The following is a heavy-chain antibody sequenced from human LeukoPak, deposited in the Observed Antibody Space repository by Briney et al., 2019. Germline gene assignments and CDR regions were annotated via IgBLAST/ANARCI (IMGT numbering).Heavy chain of an antibody. V-gene: IGHV3-23*01. D-gene: IGHD3-10*01. J-gene: IGHJ4*02. CDR1: RFTFSTYA. CDR3: AKEGGGSSGPWTYYFDY. Sequence: GGSLRLSCAASRFTFSTYAMGWVRQVPGKGLEWVSTISGSGDSTFYADSVKGRFAISRDNSKNTLYLQMNSLRAEDTAVYYCAKEGGGSSGPWTYYFDYWGQGTLVTVSS. CDR2: ISGSGDST.